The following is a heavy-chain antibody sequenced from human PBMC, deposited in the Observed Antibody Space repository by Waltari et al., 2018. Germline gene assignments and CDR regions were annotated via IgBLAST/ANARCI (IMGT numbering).Heavy chain of an antibody. Sequence: QVQLQQWGAGLLQPSETLSLTCAVYGGSFSGYYWSWIRQPPGKGLEWIGEINHSGSTNDNPSLKSRVTIAVDTSKNQFSLKLSSVTAADTAVYYCARFGVLRYFDWLRYYYGMDVWGQGTTVTVSS. V-gene: IGHV4-34*01. CDR2: INHSGST. J-gene: IGHJ6*02. CDR3: ARFGVLRYFDWLRYYYGMDV. CDR1: GGSFSGYY. D-gene: IGHD3-9*01.